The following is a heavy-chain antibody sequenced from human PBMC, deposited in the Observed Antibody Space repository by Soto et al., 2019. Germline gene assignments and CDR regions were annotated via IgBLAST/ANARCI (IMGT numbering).Heavy chain of an antibody. CDR1: GFTFSSYA. D-gene: IGHD3-10*01. Sequence: EVQLLESGGGLVQPGGSLRLSCAASGFTFSSYAMSWVRQAPGKGLEWVSAISGSGGSTYYADSVKGRFTISRDNSKNTLYLQMYSLRAEDTAVYYCAKVPWYYGSGAVDYWGQGTLVTVSS. V-gene: IGHV3-23*01. CDR3: AKVPWYYGSGAVDY. J-gene: IGHJ4*02. CDR2: ISGSGGST.